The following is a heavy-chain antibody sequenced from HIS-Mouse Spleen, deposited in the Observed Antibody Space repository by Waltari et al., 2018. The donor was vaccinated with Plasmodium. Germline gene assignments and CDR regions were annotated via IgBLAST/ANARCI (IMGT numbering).Heavy chain of an antibody. D-gene: IGHD6-13*01. J-gene: IGHJ4*02. CDR3: ARSIAATVTFYFDY. V-gene: IGHV4-31*03. Sequence: QVQLQESGPGLVKPSQTLSPTCPVSGGSISSGGYYWSWIRQHPGKGLEWIGYIYYSGSTYYNPSLKSRVTISVDTSKNQFSLKLSSVTAADTAVYYCARSIAATVTFYFDYWGQGTLVTVSS. CDR2: IYYSGST. CDR1: GGSISSGGYY.